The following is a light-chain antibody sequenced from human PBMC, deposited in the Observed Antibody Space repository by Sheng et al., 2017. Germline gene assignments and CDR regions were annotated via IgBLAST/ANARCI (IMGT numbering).Light chain of an antibody. CDR2: YKSDSDK. CDR3: MIWYSSAWV. Sequence: QAVLTQPSSLSASPGASASLTCTLCSGINVGTYRIYWYQQKPGSPPQYLLRYKSDSDKQQGSGVPSRFSGSKDASANAGILLISGLQSEDEADYYCMIWYSSAWVFGGGTKLTVL. CDR1: SGINVGTYR. J-gene: IGLJ3*02. V-gene: IGLV5-45*04.